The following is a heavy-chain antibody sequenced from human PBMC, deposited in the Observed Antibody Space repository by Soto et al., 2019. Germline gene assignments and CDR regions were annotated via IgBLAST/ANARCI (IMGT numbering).Heavy chain of an antibody. CDR1: GFTFSSYG. D-gene: IGHD6-6*01. CDR3: AKDVRSSFRYDYYYYGMDV. J-gene: IGHJ6*02. CDR2: ISYDGSNK. V-gene: IGHV3-30*18. Sequence: GGSLRLSCAASGFTFSSYGMHWVRQAPGKGLEWVAVISYDGSNKYYADSVKGRFTISRDNSKNTLYLQMNSLRAEDTAVYYCAKDVRSSFRYDYYYYGMDVWGQGTTVTVSS.